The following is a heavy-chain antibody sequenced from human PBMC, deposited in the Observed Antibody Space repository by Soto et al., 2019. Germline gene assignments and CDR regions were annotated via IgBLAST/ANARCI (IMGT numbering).Heavy chain of an antibody. CDR1: GYTFTSYY. D-gene: IGHD6-6*01. V-gene: IGHV1-46*01. CDR3: ASVIAARPDFDY. CDR2: INPSGGST. J-gene: IGHJ4*02. Sequence: ASVKVSCKASGYTFTSYYMHWVRQAPGQGLEWMGIINPSGGSTSYAQKFQGRVTMTRDTSTSTVYMELSSLRSEDTAVYYCASVIAARPDFDYWDQGTLVTVSS.